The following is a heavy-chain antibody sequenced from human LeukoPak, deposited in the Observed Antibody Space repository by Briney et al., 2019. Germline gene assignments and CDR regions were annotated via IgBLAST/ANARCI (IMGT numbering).Heavy chain of an antibody. V-gene: IGHV3-48*01. D-gene: IGHD3-16*01. J-gene: IGHJ6*03. CDR1: GFTFSSYS. CDR2: ISSGSSTI. Sequence: GGSLRLSCAASGFTFSSYSMNWVRQAPRKGLEWVSYISSGSSTIYYADSVKGRFTISRDNAKNSLYLQMNSLRAEDTAVYYCARDDYVSGSPYYYYYMDVWSKGTTVTVSS. CDR3: ARDDYVSGSPYYYYYMDV.